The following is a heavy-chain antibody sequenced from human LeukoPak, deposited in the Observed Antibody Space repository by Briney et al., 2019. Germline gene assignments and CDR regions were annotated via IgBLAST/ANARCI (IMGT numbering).Heavy chain of an antibody. CDR3: ARTNAFDI. V-gene: IGHV4-59*01. CDR1: GGSFSGFF. Sequence: SETLSLTCTVSGGSFSGFFWSWIRQPPGKGLEWTGYIFDTGSTSYNPSLKGRVSISLDTSKNQFFLKLGSVTAADTAVYYCARTNAFDIRGQGTLVTVAS. CDR2: IFDTGST. J-gene: IGHJ3*02.